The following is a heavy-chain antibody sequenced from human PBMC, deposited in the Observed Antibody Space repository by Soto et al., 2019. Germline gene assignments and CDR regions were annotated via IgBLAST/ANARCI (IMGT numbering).Heavy chain of an antibody. Sequence: GGSLRLSCAASGFTLSNYVMRWVRQAPGTGLEWVSSIAGSGGNTYYADSVKGRFTVSRDNSKNTLYLQMDSLRAEDSALYYCTMTESVGTHNHYVDVWGKGTSVTVSS. CDR3: TMTESVGTHNHYVDV. J-gene: IGHJ6*03. CDR2: IAGSGGNT. D-gene: IGHD6-13*01. CDR1: GFTLSNYV. V-gene: IGHV3-23*01.